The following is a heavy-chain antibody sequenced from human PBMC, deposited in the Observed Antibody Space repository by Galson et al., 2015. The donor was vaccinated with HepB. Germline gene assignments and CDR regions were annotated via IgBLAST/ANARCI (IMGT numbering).Heavy chain of an antibody. CDR3: AREKAENLHGPYWYFDL. V-gene: IGHV3-7*01. Sequence: SGAEVKKPGESLRLSCAASGFSFSTYWMSWVRQAPGKGLEWVANIKRDVSEIYYVDSVKGRFTISRDNAKNSLYLHMDSLRAEDTAVYYCAREKAENLHGPYWYFDLWGRGTPVTVSS. J-gene: IGHJ2*01. D-gene: IGHD2/OR15-2a*01. CDR2: IKRDVSEI. CDR1: GFSFSTYW.